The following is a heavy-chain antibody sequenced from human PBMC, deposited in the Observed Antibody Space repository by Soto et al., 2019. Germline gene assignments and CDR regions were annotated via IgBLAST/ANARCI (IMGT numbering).Heavy chain of an antibody. CDR3: VRQGIGNLHGLVDV. Sequence: QVQLQQSGPGLVKPSETLSLTCSVSSGPSSSHNWVWIRQPPGRGLEWIGSVYSTGGTSYNPSLKSRVTISADTSTNHISLTLTSVTAADTAVYYCVRQGIGNLHGLVDVWGQGTTVRVSS. V-gene: IGHV4-59*08. CDR1: SGPSSSHN. CDR2: VYSTGGT. J-gene: IGHJ6*02. D-gene: IGHD1-1*01.